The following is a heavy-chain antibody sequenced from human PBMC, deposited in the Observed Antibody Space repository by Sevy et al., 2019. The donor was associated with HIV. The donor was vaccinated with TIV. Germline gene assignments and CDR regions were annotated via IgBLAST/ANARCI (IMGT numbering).Heavy chain of an antibody. Sequence: SETLSLTCTVSGGSISSYFWSWIRQPPGKGLEWIGYIYYSGSANYNPSLKSRVTISVDTSKNQFSLGLSSVTAADTAVYYCARQPVWDCSSTSCYKYYGMDVWGQGTTVTVSS. CDR1: GGSISSYF. CDR2: IYYSGSA. J-gene: IGHJ6*02. D-gene: IGHD2-2*02. V-gene: IGHV4-59*08. CDR3: ARQPVWDCSSTSCYKYYGMDV.